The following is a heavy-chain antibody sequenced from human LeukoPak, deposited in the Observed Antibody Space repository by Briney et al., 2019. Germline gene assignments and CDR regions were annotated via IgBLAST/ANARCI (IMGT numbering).Heavy chain of an antibody. CDR1: GFTFSSYA. CDR2: ISYDGSNK. D-gene: IGHD5-12*01. V-gene: IGHV3-30-3*01. Sequence: GGSLRLSCAASGFTFSSYAMHWVRQAPGKGLEWVAVISYDGSNKYYADSVKGRFTISRDNSKNTLYLQMNSLRAEDTAVYYCARAPYGGYVNWGQGTLVTVSS. J-gene: IGHJ4*02. CDR3: ARAPYGGYVN.